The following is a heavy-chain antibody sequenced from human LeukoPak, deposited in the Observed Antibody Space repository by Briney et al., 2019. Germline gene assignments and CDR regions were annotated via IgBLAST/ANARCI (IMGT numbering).Heavy chain of an antibody. V-gene: IGHV4-59*01. CDR2: MSYSGRT. J-gene: IGHJ3*01. D-gene: IGHD3-10*01. CDR3: ARQVVGAFNDFDV. CDR1: GASINAYY. Sequence: SETLSLICNVSGASINAYYWTWIRQSPEKGLEWIASMSYSGRTDSNPSLKSRVSMSVGPSKGQFSLRAKAVAAADTAIYFCARQVVGAFNDFDVWGQGTFVAVSS.